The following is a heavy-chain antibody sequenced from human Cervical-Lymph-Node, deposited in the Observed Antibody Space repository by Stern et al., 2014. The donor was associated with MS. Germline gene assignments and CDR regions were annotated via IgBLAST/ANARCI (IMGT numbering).Heavy chain of an antibody. CDR3: ARDTVAMLYYFDY. D-gene: IGHD5-12*01. CDR1: GFSFSGYG. J-gene: IGHJ4*02. Sequence: QVQLVESGGGVVQPGRSLRLSCAASGFSFSGYGMHWVRPAPGRELEGVAVIWNDGSNKYYADSVKGRFTISRDNSKNTLFLQMDSLRAEDTAVYYCARDTVAMLYYFDYWGQGTPVTVSS. V-gene: IGHV3-33*01. CDR2: IWNDGSNK.